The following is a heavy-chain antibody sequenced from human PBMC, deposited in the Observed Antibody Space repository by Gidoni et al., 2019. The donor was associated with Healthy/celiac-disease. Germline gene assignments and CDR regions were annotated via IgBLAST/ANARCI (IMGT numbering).Heavy chain of an antibody. CDR1: GFTFSSEW. CDR3: PLLRFLEWLLYYYYYYMDV. D-gene: IGHD3-3*01. J-gene: IGHJ6*03. V-gene: IGHV3-7*01. Sequence: EVQLVESGGGLVQPGGSRRRSCAASGFTFSSEWMSWVRQAPGKGLEWVANIKQDGSEKYYVASVKGRFTISRDNAKNSLYLQMNSLRAEDTAVYSDPLLRFLEWLLYYYYYYMDVWGKGTTVTVSS. CDR2: IKQDGSEK.